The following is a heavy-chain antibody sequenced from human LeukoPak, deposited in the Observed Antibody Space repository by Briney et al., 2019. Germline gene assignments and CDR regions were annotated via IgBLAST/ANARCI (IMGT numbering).Heavy chain of an antibody. Sequence: GGSLRLSCAASGFTFTEDWMTWVRQAPGKGLEWVANINRDGSEEYYVDSVKGRFTISRDNAKNSLYLQMNSRRAEDTAVFYCARERGVGVWGKGTTVTVSS. J-gene: IGHJ6*04. CDR3: ARERGVGV. V-gene: IGHV3-7*01. CDR1: GFTFTEDW. D-gene: IGHD5-12*01. CDR2: INRDGSEE.